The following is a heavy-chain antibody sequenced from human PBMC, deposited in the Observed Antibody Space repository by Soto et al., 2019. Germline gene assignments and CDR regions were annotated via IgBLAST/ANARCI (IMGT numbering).Heavy chain of an antibody. D-gene: IGHD1-26*01. CDR2: IYYSGST. J-gene: IGHJ6*02. V-gene: IGHV4-59*01. CDR3: ARDSGWWGLNYGMDV. CDR1: GGSISSYY. Sequence: PSETLSLTCTVSGGSISSYYWSWIRQPPGKGLEWIGYIYYSGSTNYNPSLKSRVTISVDTSKNQFSLKLSSVTAADTAVYYCARDSGWWGLNYGMDVWGQGTTVTVSS.